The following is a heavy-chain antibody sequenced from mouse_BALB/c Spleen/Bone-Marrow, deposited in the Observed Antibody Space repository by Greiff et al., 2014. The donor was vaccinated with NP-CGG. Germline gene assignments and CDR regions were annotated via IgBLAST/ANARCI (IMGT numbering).Heavy chain of an antibody. CDR2: ISPGNGDI. CDR3: KRSDGNYYAMDY. J-gene: IGHJ4*01. Sequence: VKLMESDAELVKPGASVKISCKASGYTFTDHAIHWVKQKPEQGLEWIGCISPGNGDIKYNEKFKGKATLTADKSSSTAYMQLNSLTSEDSAVYFCKRSDGNYYAMDYWGQGTSVTVSS. D-gene: IGHD2-1*01. V-gene: IGHV1S53*02. CDR1: GYTFTDHA.